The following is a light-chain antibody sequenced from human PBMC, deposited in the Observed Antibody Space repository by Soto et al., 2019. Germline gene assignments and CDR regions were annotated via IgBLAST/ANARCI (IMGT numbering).Light chain of an antibody. Sequence: SVLTQPPSASGSPGQSVTISCTGTSSDVGGYNYVSWYQHHPGKAPKLIIYEVTKRPSGVPDRFSGSKSGTTASLTVSGLQAEDEADYFCSSYAGSNTYVFGTGTKVTVL. J-gene: IGLJ1*01. CDR1: SSDVGGYNY. CDR3: SSYAGSNTYV. CDR2: EVT. V-gene: IGLV2-8*01.